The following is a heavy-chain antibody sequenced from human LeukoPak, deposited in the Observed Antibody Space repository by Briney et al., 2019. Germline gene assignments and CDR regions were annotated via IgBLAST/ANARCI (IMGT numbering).Heavy chain of an antibody. CDR1: GFTFSDYY. Sequence: SGGYLRLSCAASGFTFSDYYMSWIRQAPGKGLEWVSYISSSSSYTNYADSVKGRFTISRDNAKNSLYLQMNSLRAEDTAVYYCARSGYDAFDIWGQGTMVTVSS. CDR3: ARSGYDAFDI. CDR2: ISSSSSYT. V-gene: IGHV3-11*06. J-gene: IGHJ3*02. D-gene: IGHD3-9*01.